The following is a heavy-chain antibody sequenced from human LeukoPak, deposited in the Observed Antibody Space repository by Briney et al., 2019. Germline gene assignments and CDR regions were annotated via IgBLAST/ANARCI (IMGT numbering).Heavy chain of an antibody. Sequence: GGSLRLSCAASRFTFSSYAMSWVRQAPGKGLEWVSAISGSGGSTYYADSVKGRFTISRDNSKNTLYLQMNSLRAEDTAVYYCAKYAGSGSYSCPYLWGQGTLVTVSS. CDR3: AKYAGSGSYSCPYL. V-gene: IGHV3-23*01. J-gene: IGHJ5*02. D-gene: IGHD3-10*01. CDR1: RFTFSSYA. CDR2: ISGSGGST.